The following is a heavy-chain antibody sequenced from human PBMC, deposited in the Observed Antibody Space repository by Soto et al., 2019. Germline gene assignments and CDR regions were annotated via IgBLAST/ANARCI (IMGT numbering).Heavy chain of an antibody. CDR3: AREHSSGWPFTAFDI. CDR1: GFTFSSYG. J-gene: IGHJ3*02. Sequence: GGSLRLSCAASGFTFSSYGMHWVRQAPGKGLERVAVIWYDGSNKYYADSVKGRFTISRDNSKNTLYLQMNSLRAEDTAVYYCAREHSSGWPFTAFDIWGQGTMVTVSS. D-gene: IGHD6-19*01. V-gene: IGHV3-33*01. CDR2: IWYDGSNK.